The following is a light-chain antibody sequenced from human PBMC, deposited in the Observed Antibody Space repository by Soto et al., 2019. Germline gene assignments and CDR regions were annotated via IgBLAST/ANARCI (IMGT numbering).Light chain of an antibody. CDR2: AAS. CDR3: QQYGSSPLT. J-gene: IGKJ4*01. V-gene: IGKV3-20*01. Sequence: EIVLTQSPGTLSLSPGERATLSCRASQSVSSSYLAWYQQKPGQAPRLLIYAASSRATGIADRFSGSESGTDFTLTINRLEPEDFAVYYCQQYGSSPLTFGGGTKVEIK. CDR1: QSVSSSY.